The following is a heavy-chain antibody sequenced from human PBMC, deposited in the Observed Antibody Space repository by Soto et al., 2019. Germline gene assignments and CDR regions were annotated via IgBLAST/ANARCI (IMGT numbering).Heavy chain of an antibody. J-gene: IGHJ4*02. V-gene: IGHV1-69*02. CDR3: ATSYGSGYRAFDY. Sequence: QVQLVQSGAEVKKPGSSVKVSCKASGDTFSFYTINWVRHAPGLGLEWMGRVNPILSMSNYAQKFQGRVTMTADKSTNTAYMELRSLRSEDTAFYYCATSYGSGYRAFDYWGQGALVTVSS. CDR2: VNPILSMS. D-gene: IGHD3-10*01. CDR1: GDTFSFYT.